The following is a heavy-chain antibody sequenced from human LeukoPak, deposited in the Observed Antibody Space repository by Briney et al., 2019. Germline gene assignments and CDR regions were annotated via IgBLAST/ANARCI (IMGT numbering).Heavy chain of an antibody. Sequence: GGSLRLSCAASGFTFSDNYMSWIRQAPGKGLEWVSYISSSGSIYYADSVKGRFTISRDNAKNSLYLQMNSLRAEDTAVYYCARDLRSSGYYAFDYWGQGTLVTVSS. J-gene: IGHJ4*02. CDR3: ARDLRSSGYYAFDY. CDR1: GFTFSDNY. D-gene: IGHD3-22*01. CDR2: ISSSGSI. V-gene: IGHV3-11*04.